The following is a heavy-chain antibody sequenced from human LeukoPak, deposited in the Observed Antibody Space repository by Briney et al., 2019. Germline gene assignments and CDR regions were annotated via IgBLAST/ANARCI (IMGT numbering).Heavy chain of an antibody. J-gene: IGHJ3*02. D-gene: IGHD6-19*01. Sequence: PGGSLRLSCAASGFTFSSYSMNWVRQAPGKGLEWVSSISSSSSYIYYADSVKGRFTISRDNAKNSLYLQMNSLRAEDTAVYYCASVRTAVAVTVHDAFDIWGQGTMVTVSS. CDR2: ISSSSSYI. V-gene: IGHV3-21*01. CDR1: GFTFSSYS. CDR3: ASVRTAVAVTVHDAFDI.